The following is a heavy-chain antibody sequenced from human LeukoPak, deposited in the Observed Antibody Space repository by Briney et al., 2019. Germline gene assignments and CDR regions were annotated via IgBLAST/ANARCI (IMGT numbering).Heavy chain of an antibody. CDR1: GFTFSDCY. J-gene: IGHJ5*02. CDR2: ISSSGSTI. D-gene: IGHD3-22*01. Sequence: PGGSLRLSCAASGFTFSDCYMSRIRQAPGKGLEWVSYISSSGSTIYYADSVKGRFTISRDNAKNSLYLQMNSLRAEDTAVYYCASKGSENDSSGDGFDPWGQGTLVTVSS. V-gene: IGHV3-11*01. CDR3: ASKGSENDSSGDGFDP.